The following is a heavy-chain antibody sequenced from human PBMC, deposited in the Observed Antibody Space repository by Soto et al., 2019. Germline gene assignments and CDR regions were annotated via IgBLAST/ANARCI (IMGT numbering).Heavy chain of an antibody. D-gene: IGHD3-22*01. CDR1: GGTFSSYA. V-gene: IGHV1-69*06. Sequence: QVQLVQSGAEVKKPGSSVKVSCRASGGTFSSYAISWVRQAPGQGLEWMGGIIPIFGTANYAQKFQGRVTITADKSTITDYMELSSLRSEDTAVYYCAAHRTGYYVSSALHRVLLFDPWGQGTLVTVSS. J-gene: IGHJ5*02. CDR3: AAHRTGYYVSSALHRVLLFDP. CDR2: IIPIFGTA.